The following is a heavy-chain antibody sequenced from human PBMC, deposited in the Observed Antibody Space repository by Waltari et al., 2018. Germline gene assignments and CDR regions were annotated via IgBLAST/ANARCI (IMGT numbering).Heavy chain of an antibody. V-gene: IGHV3-23*03. J-gene: IGHJ6*03. Sequence: EVQLLESGGGLVQPGGSLRLSCAASGFTFGTYAMSWVRRAPGRGLEWVSVFYSGGTTYYADSVKGRFTISRDNSKNTLYLQMNSLRAEDTAVYYCAKDSSPFLEHRVYYYYYMDVWGKGTTVTVSS. CDR2: FYSGGTT. CDR1: GFTFGTYA. CDR3: AKDSSPFLEHRVYYYYYMDV. D-gene: IGHD3-3*01.